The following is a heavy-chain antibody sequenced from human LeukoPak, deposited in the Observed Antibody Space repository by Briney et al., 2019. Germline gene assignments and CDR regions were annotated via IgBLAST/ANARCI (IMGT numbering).Heavy chain of an antibody. J-gene: IGHJ4*02. V-gene: IGHV4-34*01. D-gene: IGHD1-26*01. Sequence: SETLSLTCAVYGGSFSGYYWSWIRQPPGKGLEWIGEINHSGGTNYNPSLKSRVTISVDTSKNQFSLKLSSVTAADTAVYYCARHSGSYHYWGQGTLVTVSS. CDR2: INHSGGT. CDR1: GGSFSGYY. CDR3: ARHSGSYHY.